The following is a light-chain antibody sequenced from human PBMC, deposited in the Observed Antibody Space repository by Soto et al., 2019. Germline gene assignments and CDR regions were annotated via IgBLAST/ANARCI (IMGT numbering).Light chain of an antibody. CDR2: SNT. Sequence: QSVLTQPPSVSGTPGQGVTISCSGGSSNIATNYVYWYQLLPGTAPNLVIFSNTIRPPRVPDRFSGSKSGASASLVISGLRSEDEADYFCASWDDTLFGWVFGGGTKLIVL. CDR1: SSNIATNY. CDR3: ASWDDTLFGWV. J-gene: IGLJ3*02. V-gene: IGLV1-47*02.